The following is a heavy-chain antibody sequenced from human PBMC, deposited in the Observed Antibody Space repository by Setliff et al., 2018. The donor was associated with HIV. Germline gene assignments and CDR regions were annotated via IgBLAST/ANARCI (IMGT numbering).Heavy chain of an antibody. Sequence: ASVKVSCKASGYTFISYGISWVRQAPGQGLEWMGWISPYNGHTNYAQKVQGRATMTRDTFTSTAYMELRSLRSDDTAVYYCARDAARRAAADTPVWFDPWGQGTLVTVSS. CDR3: ARDAARRAAADTPVWFDP. V-gene: IGHV1-18*01. CDR1: GYTFISYG. J-gene: IGHJ5*02. D-gene: IGHD6-13*01. CDR2: ISPYNGHT.